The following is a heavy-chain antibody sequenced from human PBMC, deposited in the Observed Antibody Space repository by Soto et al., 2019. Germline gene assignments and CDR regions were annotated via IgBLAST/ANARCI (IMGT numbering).Heavy chain of an antibody. CDR3: ARDLSSSVWGAFDI. D-gene: IGHD6-6*01. CDR1: GYTFTSYA. CDR2: INAGNGNT. J-gene: IGHJ3*02. V-gene: IGHV1-3*01. Sequence: GASVKVSCKASGYTFTSYAMHWVRQAPGQRLEWMGWINAGNGNTKYSQKFQGRVTITRDTSASTAYMELSSLRSEDTAVYYCARDLSSSVWGAFDIWGQGTMVTVSS.